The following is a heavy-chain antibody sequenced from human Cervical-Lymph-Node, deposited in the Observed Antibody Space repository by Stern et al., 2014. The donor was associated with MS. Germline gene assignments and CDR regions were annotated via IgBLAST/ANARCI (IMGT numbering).Heavy chain of an antibody. D-gene: IGHD6-13*01. V-gene: IGHV1-69*01. J-gene: IGHJ5*02. CDR2: VFPVFGTP. CDR1: GGTFSKFP. CDR3: ALSSETSDRWYSLGYDL. Sequence: QMQLVQSGAEVTKPGSSVKVSCKASGGTFSKFPSSWVRQAPGHRLEWMGGVFPVFGTPTYAQEFRGRVTITADVSTSTVYMELSSLRSDDTAVYYCALSSETSDRWYSLGYDLWGQGTLVTVSS.